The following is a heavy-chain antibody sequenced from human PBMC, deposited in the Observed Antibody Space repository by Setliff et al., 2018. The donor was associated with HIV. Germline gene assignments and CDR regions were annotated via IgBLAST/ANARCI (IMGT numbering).Heavy chain of an antibody. CDR3: ARGSESLTYFDN. CDR1: GFSLSPRGMS. CDR2: IDWDDAK. D-gene: IGHD3-10*01. Sequence: SGPTLVNPTQTLTLTCTFSGFSLSPRGMSVSWIRQPPGKALEWLARIDWDDAKYYSTSLKTRLIISKDTSRNQVVLTMTNMDPVDTATYYCARGSESLTYFDNLGPGTLVTVSS. V-gene: IGHV2-70*11. J-gene: IGHJ4*02.